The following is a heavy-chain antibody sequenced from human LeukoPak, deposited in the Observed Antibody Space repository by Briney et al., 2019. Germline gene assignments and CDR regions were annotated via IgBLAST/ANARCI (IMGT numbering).Heavy chain of an antibody. J-gene: IGHJ4*02. CDR2: IHPNSGGT. Sequence: GASVKVSCKASGYTFTDYYMYWVRQAPGQGLEWMGWIHPNSGGTNYAQKFQGRVTMTRDTSISTAYMELSRLRSDDTAVYYCARDLSPYYYDSSGYYSDHWGQGTLVTVSS. V-gene: IGHV1-2*02. D-gene: IGHD3-22*01. CDR3: ARDLSPYYYDSSGYYSDH. CDR1: GYTFTDYY.